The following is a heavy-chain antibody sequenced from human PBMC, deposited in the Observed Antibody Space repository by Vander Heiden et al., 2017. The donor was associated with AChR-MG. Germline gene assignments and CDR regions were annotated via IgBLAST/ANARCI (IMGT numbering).Heavy chain of an antibody. J-gene: IGHJ6*03. D-gene: IGHD6-6*01. V-gene: IGHV6-1*01. CDR3: ARGARGGSSSSKPAPRYYYYMDV. CDR2: TYYRSKWYN. Sequence: QVQLQQSGPGLVTPSQTLSLTCAISGDRVSSNRAAWNWIRPSPARGLEWLGKTYYRSKWYNDYAVSVKSRITINPDTSKSKFSLQLNSVTPEDTAVYYCARGARGGSSSSKPAPRYYYYMDVWGKGTTVTVSS. CDR1: GDRVSSNRAA.